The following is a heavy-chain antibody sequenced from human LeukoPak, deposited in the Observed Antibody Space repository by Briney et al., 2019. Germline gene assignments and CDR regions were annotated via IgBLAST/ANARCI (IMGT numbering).Heavy chain of an antibody. D-gene: IGHD2-21*01. CDR1: GSRFTNYC. J-gene: IGHJ4*02. CDR2: IYPGDSDI. CDR3: ARTNTYRSDY. Sequence: GESLKISCKGSGSRFTNYCIAWVRQMPAKGLEWMGIIYPGDSDIRYSPSFQGQVTISADNSISTAYLQWSSLKASDTAMYYCARTNTYRSDYWGQGTLVTVSS. V-gene: IGHV5-51*01.